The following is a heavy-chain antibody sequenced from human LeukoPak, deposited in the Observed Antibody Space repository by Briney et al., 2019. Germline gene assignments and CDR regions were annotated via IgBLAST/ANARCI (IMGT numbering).Heavy chain of an antibody. CDR2: ISAYNGNT. D-gene: IGHD4-17*01. J-gene: IGHJ4*02. CDR3: ARVLYGDYVGDY. CDR1: GYTFISYG. V-gene: IGHV1-18*01. Sequence: ASVKVSCKASGYTFISYGISWVRQAPGQGLEWMGWISAYNGNTNYAQKLQGRVTMTTDSSTSTAYMELTSLRSDDTAVYYCARVLYGDYVGDYWGQGTLVTVSS.